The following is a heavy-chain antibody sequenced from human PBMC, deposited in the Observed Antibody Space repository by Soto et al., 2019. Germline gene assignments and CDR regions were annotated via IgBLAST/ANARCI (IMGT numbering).Heavy chain of an antibody. J-gene: IGHJ4*02. D-gene: IGHD3-3*01. CDR2: IIPILGIA. Sequence: GASVKVSCKASGGTFSSYTISWVRQAPGQGLEWMGRIIPILGIANYAQKFQGRVTITADKSTSTAYMELSSLRSEDTAVYYCARSPQHDFWSGADYWGQGTLVTVSS. CDR1: GGTFSSYT. CDR3: ARSPQHDFWSGADY. V-gene: IGHV1-69*02.